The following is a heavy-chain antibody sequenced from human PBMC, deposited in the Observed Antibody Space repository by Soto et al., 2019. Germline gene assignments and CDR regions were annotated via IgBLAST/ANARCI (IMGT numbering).Heavy chain of an antibody. CDR2: IYYSGST. CDR3: ARGPITMVRGVYFDY. J-gene: IGHJ4*02. Sequence: QVQLQESGPGLVKPSQTLSLTCTVSGGSISSGGYYWSWIRQHPGKGLEWIGFIYYSGSTYYNPSLKSRVTISVDTSKNQFSLKLSSVTAADTAVYYCARGPITMVRGVYFDYWGQGTLVTVSS. V-gene: IGHV4-31*03. D-gene: IGHD3-10*01. CDR1: GGSISSGGYY.